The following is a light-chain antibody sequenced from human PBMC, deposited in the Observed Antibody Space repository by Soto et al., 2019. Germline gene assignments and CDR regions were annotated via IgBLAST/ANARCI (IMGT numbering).Light chain of an antibody. CDR2: ATS. CDR3: QQYDDSARYI. J-gene: IGKJ2*01. V-gene: IGKV3-20*01. CDR1: QNINTRY. Sequence: EIVLTQSPGTLSLSPGERATLSCRASQNINTRYSAWYQQKRGQPPSLLIFATSTRASGIPDRFSGSGSGRDFTLTISGLEPEESAVYFCQQYDDSARYIFGQGT.